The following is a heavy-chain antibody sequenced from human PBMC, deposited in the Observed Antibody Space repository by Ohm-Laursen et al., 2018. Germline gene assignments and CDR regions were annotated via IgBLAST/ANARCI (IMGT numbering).Heavy chain of an antibody. CDR1: GFTFDDYA. CDR3: AKDRSPVYSGHEQ. V-gene: IGHV3-9*01. CDR2: ISWNSGSI. Sequence: SLRLSCTASGFTFDDYAMHWVRQAPGKGLEWVSGISWNSGSIGYADSVKGRFTISRDNAKNSLYLQMNSLRAEDTALYYCAKDRSPVYSGHEQWGQGTLVTVSS. D-gene: IGHD5-12*01. J-gene: IGHJ4*02.